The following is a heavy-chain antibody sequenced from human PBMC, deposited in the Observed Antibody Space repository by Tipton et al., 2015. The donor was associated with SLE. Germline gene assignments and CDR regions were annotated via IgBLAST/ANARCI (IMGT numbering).Heavy chain of an antibody. J-gene: IGHJ4*02. CDR3: ATVRLQRDGWYPWDF. D-gene: IGHD6-19*01. Sequence: TLSLTCFVSGASVRSTSYHWGWIRQPPGKGLEWIGNIYYDGTAYYTPSLESRVSISVDTSKNQVSLRLASVSAADTAVYYCATVRLQRDGWYPWDFWGQRPLVTV. CDR2: IYYDGTA. CDR1: GASVRSTSYH. V-gene: IGHV4-39*07.